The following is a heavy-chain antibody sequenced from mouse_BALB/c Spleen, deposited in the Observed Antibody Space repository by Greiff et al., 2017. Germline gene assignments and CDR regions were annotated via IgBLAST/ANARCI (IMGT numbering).Heavy chain of an antibody. D-gene: IGHD2-2*01. Sequence: LMESGPGLVQPSQSLSITCTVSGFSLTSYGVHWVRQSPGKGLEWLGVIWSGGSTDYNAAFISRLSISKDNSKSQVFFKMNSLQANDTAIYYCARKAYGYDGEYYYAMDYWGQGTSVTVSS. V-gene: IGHV2-2*02. CDR3: ARKAYGYDGEYYYAMDY. CDR1: GFSLTSYG. CDR2: IWSGGST. J-gene: IGHJ4*01.